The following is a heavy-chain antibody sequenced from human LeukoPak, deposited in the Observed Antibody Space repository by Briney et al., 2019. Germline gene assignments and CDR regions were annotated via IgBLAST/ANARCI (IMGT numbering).Heavy chain of an antibody. J-gene: IGHJ4*02. V-gene: IGHV3-49*04. CDR1: GFTFGDYA. D-gene: IGHD6-19*01. Sequence: PGGSLRLSCTTSGFTFGDYAMTWVRQAPGKGLEWVGFITSKVYGGTTEYAASVKGRFTISRDDSKSIAYLQMNSLEIEDTAVYYCTRTKYSSAWYLDYWGQGTLVSVSS. CDR2: ITSKVYGGTT. CDR3: TRTKYSSAWYLDY.